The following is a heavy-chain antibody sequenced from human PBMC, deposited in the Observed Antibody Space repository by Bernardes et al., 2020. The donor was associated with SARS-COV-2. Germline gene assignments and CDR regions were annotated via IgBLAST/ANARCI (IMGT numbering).Heavy chain of an antibody. CDR1: GFTFTKYD. J-gene: IGHJ4*02. CDR2: ISGSGNTT. D-gene: IGHD3-3*01. CDR3: AKDDDRPLFGAPGFDS. V-gene: IGHV3-23*01. Sequence: GGSLRLSCAASGFTFTKYDMSWVRQAPGKGLEWVSGISGSGNTTYYADSVKGRFTISRDNSKNTLFQQMDSLRAEDTAVYYCAKDDDRPLFGAPGFDSWGQGTLVTVSS.